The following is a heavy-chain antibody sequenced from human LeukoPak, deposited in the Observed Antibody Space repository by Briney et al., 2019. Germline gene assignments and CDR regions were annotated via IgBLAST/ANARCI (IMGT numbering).Heavy chain of an antibody. CDR3: ATTGTGYSSSWYTPDY. D-gene: IGHD6-13*01. J-gene: IGHJ4*02. CDR2: IIPIIGTA. V-gene: IGHV1-69*05. CDR1: GGTFSSYA. Sequence: ASVKVSCKASGGTFSSYAISWVRQAPGQGLEWMGGIIPIIGTANYAQKFQGRVTITTDESTSTAYMELSSLRSEDTAVYYCATTGTGYSSSWYTPDYWGQGTLVTVSS.